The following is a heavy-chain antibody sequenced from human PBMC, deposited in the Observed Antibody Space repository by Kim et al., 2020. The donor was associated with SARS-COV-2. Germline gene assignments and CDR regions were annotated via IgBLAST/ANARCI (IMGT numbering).Heavy chain of an antibody. J-gene: IGHJ6*02. D-gene: IGHD6-19*01. CDR3: ARKKGEQWGVYYYYYYGMDV. Sequence: ASVKVSCKASGYTFTSYGISWVRQAPGQGLEWMGWISAYNGNTNYAQKLQGRVTMTTDTSTSTAYMELRSLRSDDTAVYYCARKKGEQWGVYYYYYYGMDVWGQGTTVTVSS. CDR1: GYTFTSYG. CDR2: ISAYNGNT. V-gene: IGHV1-18*04.